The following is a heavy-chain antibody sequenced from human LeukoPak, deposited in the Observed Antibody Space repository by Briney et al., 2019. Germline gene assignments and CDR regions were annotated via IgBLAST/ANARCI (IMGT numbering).Heavy chain of an antibody. J-gene: IGHJ4*02. CDR1: GFTFSAYW. D-gene: IGHD6-19*01. Sequence: GGSLRLSCVASGFTFSAYWMAWVRQAPGKELEWVANIKKGGSQKYYVDSVKGRFTISRDNAKNSLYLQMDSLRVDDTAVYYCARDTYLAVAGYWGQGTLVTVSS. CDR2: IKKGGSQK. CDR3: ARDTYLAVAGY. V-gene: IGHV3-7*01.